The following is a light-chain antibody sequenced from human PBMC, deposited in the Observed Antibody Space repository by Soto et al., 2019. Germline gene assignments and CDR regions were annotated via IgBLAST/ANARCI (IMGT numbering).Light chain of an antibody. J-gene: IGKJ1*01. CDR2: AAS. CDR3: QQSYSSPPT. Sequence: DIQMTHSPSSLSASVEDGVIITCRASQSISNHLNWYQQKPGKAPKLLIFAASSLQSGVPSRFSGSRSGPDFTLTISSLQPEDFATYYCQQSYSSPPTFGQGTKV. CDR1: QSISNH. V-gene: IGKV1-39*01.